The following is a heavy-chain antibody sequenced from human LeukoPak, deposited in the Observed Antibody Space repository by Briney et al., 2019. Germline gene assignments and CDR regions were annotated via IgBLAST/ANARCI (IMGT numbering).Heavy chain of an antibody. CDR1: GGSFSGYY. Sequence: SETLSLTCAVYGGSFSGYYWSWIRQPPGKGLEWIGRIYTSGSTNYNPSLKSRVTMSVDTSKNQFSLKLSSVTAADTAVYYCARDGIYCSSTSCYYAYWGQGTLVTVSS. J-gene: IGHJ4*02. V-gene: IGHV4-4*07. CDR3: ARDGIYCSSTSCYYAY. D-gene: IGHD2-2*01. CDR2: IYTSGST.